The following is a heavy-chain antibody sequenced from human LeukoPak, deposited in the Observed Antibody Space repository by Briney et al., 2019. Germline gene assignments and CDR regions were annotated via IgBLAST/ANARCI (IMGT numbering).Heavy chain of an antibody. Sequence: GRSLRLSCAASVFTFSIYWMHWVRQVPGKGLVWVSRINSDGTSTNYADSVKGRFTISRDNAKNTLYLQMNSLRAEDTAVYHCERANRGLDYWGQGTLVTVSS. CDR2: INSDGTST. J-gene: IGHJ4*02. CDR3: ERANRGLDY. CDR1: VFTFSIYW. V-gene: IGHV3-74*01. D-gene: IGHD2/OR15-2a*01.